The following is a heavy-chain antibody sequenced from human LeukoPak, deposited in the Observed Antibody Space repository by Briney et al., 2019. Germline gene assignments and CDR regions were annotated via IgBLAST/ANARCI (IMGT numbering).Heavy chain of an antibody. V-gene: IGHV1-2*02. Sequence: GASVKVSCKASGYTFTGYYMHWVRQAPGQGLEWMGWINPNSGGTNYAQKFQGRVTMTRDTSISTAYMELSRLRSDDTAVYYCEVLYYDSSGPIFDYWGQGTLVTVSS. CDR2: INPNSGGT. D-gene: IGHD3-22*01. J-gene: IGHJ4*02. CDR1: GYTFTGYY. CDR3: EVLYYDSSGPIFDY.